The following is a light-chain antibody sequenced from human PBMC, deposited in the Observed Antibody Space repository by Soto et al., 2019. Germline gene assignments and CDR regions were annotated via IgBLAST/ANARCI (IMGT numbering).Light chain of an antibody. Sequence: QSVLAQPASVSGSPGQSITISCTGTRYDVGTYNYVSWYQHHPGQAPKLMIYDVGKRPSGVPHRFSGSKSGITASLTVSGLQAEDEADYYGGSYAGSNSHVVFGGGTQLTVL. CDR2: DVG. V-gene: IGLV2-14*03. CDR3: GSYAGSNSHVV. J-gene: IGLJ2*01. CDR1: RYDVGTYNY.